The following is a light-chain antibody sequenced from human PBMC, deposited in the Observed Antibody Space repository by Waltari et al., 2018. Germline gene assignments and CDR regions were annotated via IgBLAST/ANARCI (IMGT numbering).Light chain of an antibody. Sequence: EIQMTQSPSSLSASLGDRVTITCRASQGISNSLAWYQEKPGKAPKLLLYAASSLPLGVPSRFSGSGSGTDYTLTISSLQPEDFATYYCQQYGKTPPTFGGGTKLQIK. CDR1: QGISNS. CDR2: AAS. CDR3: QQYGKTPPT. J-gene: IGKJ4*01. V-gene: IGKV1-NL1*01.